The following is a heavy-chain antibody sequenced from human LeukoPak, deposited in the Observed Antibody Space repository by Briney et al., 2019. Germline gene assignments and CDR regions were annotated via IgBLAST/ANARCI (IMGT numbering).Heavy chain of an antibody. Sequence: SETLSLTCTVSGGSISSDNYYWSWIRQPPGKGLEWIGYNLYSGNTYYNPSLRSRVTISVDTSKNQFSLRLNSVTVADTAVYYCARHGYTGSYVDYWGQGALVTVSS. CDR1: GGSISSDNYY. CDR2: NLYSGNT. CDR3: ARHGYTGSYVDY. V-gene: IGHV4-39*01. D-gene: IGHD1-26*01. J-gene: IGHJ4*02.